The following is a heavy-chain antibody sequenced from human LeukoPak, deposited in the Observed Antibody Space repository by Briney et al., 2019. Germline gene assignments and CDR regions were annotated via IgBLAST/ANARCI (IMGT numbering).Heavy chain of an antibody. Sequence: PSETLSLTCTVSGGSISSSSYYWGWNRQPPGKGLEWIGSIYYSGSTYYNPSLKSRVTISVDTSKNQFSLKLSSVTAADTAVYYCATYGDYYFDYWGQGTLVTVSS. J-gene: IGHJ4*02. V-gene: IGHV4-39*01. CDR3: ATYGDYYFDY. D-gene: IGHD4-17*01. CDR1: GGSISSSSYY. CDR2: IYYSGST.